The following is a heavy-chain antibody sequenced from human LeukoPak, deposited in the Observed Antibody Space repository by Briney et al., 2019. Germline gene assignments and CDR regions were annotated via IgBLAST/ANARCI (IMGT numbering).Heavy chain of an antibody. J-gene: IGHJ3*02. CDR3: AREGLDRTGYYIKVCAFDI. CDR1: GFTFSSYS. CDR2: ISYDGSNK. Sequence: HPWGSLRLTCAVSGFTFSSYSMSWVRQAPGKGLEWVAVISYDGSNKYYADSVKGRFTISRDNSKNTLYLQMNSLRAEDTAVYYCAREGLDRTGYYIKVCAFDIWGQGTMVTVSS. D-gene: IGHD3/OR15-3a*01. V-gene: IGHV3-30*03.